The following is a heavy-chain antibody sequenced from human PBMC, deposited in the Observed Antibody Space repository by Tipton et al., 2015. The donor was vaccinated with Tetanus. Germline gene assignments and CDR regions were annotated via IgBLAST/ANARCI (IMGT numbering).Heavy chain of an antibody. CDR1: GFTFSNYA. J-gene: IGHJ4*02. Sequence: SLRLSCAASGFTFSNYAMSWVRQAPGKGLEWVSTITGSTGSTYYADSVKGRFTISRDNSKNTLYLQMNSLSAGDTAVYYCAKTASNSGGSTNYWGQGTLVTVSS. CDR2: ITGSTGST. CDR3: AKTASNSGGSTNY. V-gene: IGHV3-23*01. D-gene: IGHD4-23*01.